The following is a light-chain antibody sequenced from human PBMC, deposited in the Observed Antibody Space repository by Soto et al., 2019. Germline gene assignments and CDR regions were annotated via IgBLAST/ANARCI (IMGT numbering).Light chain of an antibody. V-gene: IGKV1-5*01. Sequence: DIQMTQSPSTLSASVGDRVTITCRASQSIRTWLAWYQQKPGKAPKLLIYDASSLESGVPSRFSGSGSGTEFTLTSSSLQPADFATYYGQEYDSYSPYNFGQGTKLEIK. CDR1: QSIRTW. CDR2: DAS. J-gene: IGKJ2*01. CDR3: QEYDSYSPYN.